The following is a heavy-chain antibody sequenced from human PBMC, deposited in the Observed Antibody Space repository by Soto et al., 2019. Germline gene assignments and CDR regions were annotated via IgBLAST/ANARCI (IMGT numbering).Heavy chain of an antibody. Sequence: QVQLQESGPGLVKPSQTLSLTCTVSGGSISSGGYYWSWIRPHPGKGLEWMGYIYYSGSTYYNPSLKSRVTISVDTSKNQFSLKLSSVTAADTAVYYCARAYGSGYMDVWGQGTTVTVSS. J-gene: IGHJ6*02. CDR1: GGSISSGGYY. CDR2: IYYSGST. D-gene: IGHD3-10*01. V-gene: IGHV4-31*03. CDR3: ARAYGSGYMDV.